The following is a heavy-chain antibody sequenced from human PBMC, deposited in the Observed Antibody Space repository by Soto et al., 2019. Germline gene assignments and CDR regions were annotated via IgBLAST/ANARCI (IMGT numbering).Heavy chain of an antibody. Sequence: QVQLQESGPGLVKPSQTLSLTCTVSGGSISSGGYYWSWIRQPPGKGLEWIGEIYHSGSTNYNPSLKSRVTISVDKSKNQFSLKLSSVTAADTAVYYCARSSSWAFDYWGQGTLVTVSS. CDR1: GGSISSGGYY. CDR2: IYHSGST. CDR3: ARSSSWAFDY. V-gene: IGHV4-31*09. D-gene: IGHD6-13*01. J-gene: IGHJ4*02.